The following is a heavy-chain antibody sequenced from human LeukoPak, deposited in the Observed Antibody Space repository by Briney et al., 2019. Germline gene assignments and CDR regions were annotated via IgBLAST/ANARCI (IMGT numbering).Heavy chain of an antibody. V-gene: IGHV6-1*01. Sequence: SQTLSLTCAISGDSVSSNSAAWNWISQSPSRGLEWLGRTYYRSKWGTNYALSVKSRVTINADTSKNQISLQLNSVTPEDTAVYYCARGTAAPGFDFWGQGTLVTVSS. J-gene: IGHJ5*01. CDR3: ARGTAAPGFDF. D-gene: IGHD6-13*01. CDR2: TYYRSKWGT. CDR1: GDSVSSNSAA.